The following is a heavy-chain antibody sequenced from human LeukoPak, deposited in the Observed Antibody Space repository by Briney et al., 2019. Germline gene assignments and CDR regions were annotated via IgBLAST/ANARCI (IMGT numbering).Heavy chain of an antibody. D-gene: IGHD1-26*01. Sequence: GGSLRLSCAASGFTFSSHGMSWVRQAPGKGLEWVSAISGSGGSTYYADSVKGRFTISRDNSKNTLYLQMNSLRAEDTAVYYCARDAGPSGSYRVGYFDYWGQGTLVTVSS. CDR1: GFTFSSHG. J-gene: IGHJ4*02. V-gene: IGHV3-23*01. CDR2: ISGSGGST. CDR3: ARDAGPSGSYRVGYFDY.